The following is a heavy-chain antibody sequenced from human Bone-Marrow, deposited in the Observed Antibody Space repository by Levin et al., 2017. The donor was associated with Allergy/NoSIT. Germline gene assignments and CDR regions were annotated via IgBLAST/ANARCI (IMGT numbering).Heavy chain of an antibody. CDR3: ARDPARGYYDSSGYSGDH. D-gene: IGHD3-22*01. CDR1: GFTFRHYT. CDR2: ITSSGDGT. V-gene: IGHV3-48*02. Sequence: GESLKISCAASGFTFRHYTMNWVRQAPGKGLEWVSCITSSGDGTYYADSVKGRFTISRDNAKNSLYLQLNRPRDEDTAMYYCARDPARGYYDSSGYSGDHWGQGTLVTVSS. J-gene: IGHJ4*02.